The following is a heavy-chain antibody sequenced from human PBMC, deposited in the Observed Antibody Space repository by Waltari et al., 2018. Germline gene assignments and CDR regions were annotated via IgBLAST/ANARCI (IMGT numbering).Heavy chain of an antibody. J-gene: IGHJ4*02. CDR3: ARDHGGDCFDY. CDR2: INPSGGST. V-gene: IGHV1-46*01. Sequence: QVQLVQSGAEVKKPGASVKVSCKESGYTFTSYYMNWVRQAPGQGLEWMGIINPSGGSTSYAQKFQGRVTMTRDTSTSTVYMELSSLRSEDTAVYYCARDHGGDCFDYWGQGTLVTVSS. D-gene: IGHD2-21*02. CDR1: GYTFTSYY.